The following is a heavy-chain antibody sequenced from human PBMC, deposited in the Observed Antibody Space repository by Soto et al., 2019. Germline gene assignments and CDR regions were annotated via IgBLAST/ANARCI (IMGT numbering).Heavy chain of an antibody. Sequence: GGSLRLSCAASGFTFSSYAMNWVRQAPGKGLEWVSAITGSGGSTYYADFVKGRFTISRDNSKNTLYLQMNSLRAEDTAVYYCAKGAIFVVVYSDGMDVWGPGTTVTVSS. J-gene: IGHJ6*02. CDR1: GFTFSSYA. CDR3: AKGAIFVVVYSDGMDV. CDR2: ITGSGGST. V-gene: IGHV3-23*01. D-gene: IGHD3-3*01.